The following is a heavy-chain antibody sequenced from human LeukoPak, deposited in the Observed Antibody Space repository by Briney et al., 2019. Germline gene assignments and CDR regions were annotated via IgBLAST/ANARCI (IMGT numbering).Heavy chain of an antibody. CDR2: IKQDGSEK. Sequence: GGSLRLSCAASGFTFSSYWMSWARQAPGKGLEWVANIKQDGSEKYYVDSVKGRFTISRDNAKNSLYLQMNSLRAEDTAVYYCARVPPRYFDWLSRDDAFDIWGQGTMVTVSS. CDR1: GFTFSSYW. CDR3: ARVPPRYFDWLSRDDAFDI. J-gene: IGHJ3*02. D-gene: IGHD3-9*01. V-gene: IGHV3-7*01.